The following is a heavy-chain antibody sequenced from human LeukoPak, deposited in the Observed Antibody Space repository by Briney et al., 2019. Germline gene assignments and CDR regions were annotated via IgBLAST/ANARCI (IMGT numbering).Heavy chain of an antibody. CDR1: GYTFTSYA. J-gene: IGHJ5*02. V-gene: IGHV1-3*01. CDR2: INAGNGNT. Sequence: ASVKVSCKASGYTFTSYAMHWVRQAPGQRLEWMGWINAGNGNTKYSQKFQGRVTITRDTSASTAYTELSSLRSEDTAVYYCARGRDYYCSSTSCYSLGWLDPWGQGTLVTVSS. D-gene: IGHD2-2*01. CDR3: ARGRDYYCSSTSCYSLGWLDP.